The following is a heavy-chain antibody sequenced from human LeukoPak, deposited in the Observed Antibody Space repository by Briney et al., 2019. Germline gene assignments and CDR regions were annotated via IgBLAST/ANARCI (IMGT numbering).Heavy chain of an antibody. Sequence: GGSLRLSCAASGFTFSSYGMHWVRQAPGKGLEWVAFIRYDGSNKYYADPVKGRFTISRDNSKNTLYLQMNSLRAEDTAVYYCAKDPITMVRGVIITYYYYYMDVWGKGTTVTVSS. J-gene: IGHJ6*03. D-gene: IGHD3-10*01. CDR1: GFTFSSYG. CDR3: AKDPITMVRGVIITYYYYYMDV. V-gene: IGHV3-30*02. CDR2: IRYDGSNK.